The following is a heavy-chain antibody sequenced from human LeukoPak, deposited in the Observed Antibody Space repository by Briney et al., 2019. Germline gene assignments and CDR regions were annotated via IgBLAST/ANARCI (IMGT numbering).Heavy chain of an antibody. CDR1: GYTFTGYD. V-gene: IGHV1-2*02. D-gene: IGHD3-22*01. J-gene: IGHJ4*02. CDR3: ARGPPTIVVVITTGDFDS. Sequence: ASVKVSCKASGYTFTGYDIHWVRQGPGQGLEWMGWINPNSGGTNYAQKFQGRVTMTRDTSISTAYMELRRLRSDDRAVYYCARGPPTIVVVITTGDFDSWGQGTLVTVSS. CDR2: INPNSGGT.